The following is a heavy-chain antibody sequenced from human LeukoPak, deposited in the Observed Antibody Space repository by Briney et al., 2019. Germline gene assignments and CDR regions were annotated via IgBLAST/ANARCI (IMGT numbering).Heavy chain of an antibody. V-gene: IGHV4-39*07. CDR3: ARSRDGYNCDS. D-gene: IGHD5-24*01. J-gene: IGHJ4*02. CDR2: IYYSGST. Sequence: SETLSLTCTVSGGSISSSSYYWGWIRQPPGKGLEWIGSIYYSGSTYYNPSLKSRVTISVDTSKNQFSLKLSSVTAADTAVYYCARSRDGYNCDSWGQGTLVTVSS. CDR1: GGSISSSSYY.